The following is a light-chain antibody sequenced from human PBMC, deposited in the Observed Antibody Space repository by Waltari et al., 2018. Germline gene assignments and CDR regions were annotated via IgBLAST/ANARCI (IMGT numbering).Light chain of an antibody. V-gene: IGKV1-5*03. J-gene: IGKJ5*01. CDR1: QRVTTS. CDR3: QQYRNYSSIT. CDR2: KAS. Sequence: DIQMTQSPSTLSASVGDRVTIACRASQRVTTSLAWYQQKPGKAPHLLIFKASNLENGVPARFSGSGSATEFTLTISGLQPDDFATYYCQQYRNYSSITFGRGTRLEIK.